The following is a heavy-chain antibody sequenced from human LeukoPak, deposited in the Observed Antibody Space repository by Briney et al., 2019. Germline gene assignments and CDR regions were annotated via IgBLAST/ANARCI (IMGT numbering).Heavy chain of an antibody. CDR2: IIPIFGTA. CDR1: GGTLSSYA. D-gene: IGHD3-3*01. V-gene: IGHV1-69*13. Sequence: ASVEVSCKASGGTLSSYAISWVRQAPGQGLEWMGGIIPIFGTANYAQKFQGRVTITADESTSTAYMELSSLRSEDTAVYYCARSTDFWSGYNYYYYGMDVWGQGTTVTVSS. J-gene: IGHJ6*02. CDR3: ARSTDFWSGYNYYYYGMDV.